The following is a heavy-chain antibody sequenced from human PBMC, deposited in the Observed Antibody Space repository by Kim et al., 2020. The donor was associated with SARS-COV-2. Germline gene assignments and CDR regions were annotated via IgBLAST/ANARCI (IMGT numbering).Heavy chain of an antibody. D-gene: IGHD2-8*01. Sequence: AQKLQGRVTMTTDTSTSTAYMELRSLRSDDTAVYYCARDLLAQAGSEWDYWGQGTLVTVSS. CDR3: ARDLLAQAGSEWDY. J-gene: IGHJ4*02. V-gene: IGHV1-18*01.